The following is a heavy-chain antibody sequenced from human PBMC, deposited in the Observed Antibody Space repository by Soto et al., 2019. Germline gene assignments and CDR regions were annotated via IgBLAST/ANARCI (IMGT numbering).Heavy chain of an antibody. D-gene: IGHD2-15*01. Sequence: QVQLVKSGAEVKKHGSSVKFSCKASGGTFSSYAISWVRQAPGQGLEWMGGILPIFGTANYAKKFQGRVTITTDESTSTAYMERSSLRSEDTAVYYCARWREGGYSGYWGQGTLVTVSS. CDR3: ARWREGGYSGY. J-gene: IGHJ4*02. CDR1: GGTFSSYA. V-gene: IGHV1-69*01. CDR2: ILPIFGTA.